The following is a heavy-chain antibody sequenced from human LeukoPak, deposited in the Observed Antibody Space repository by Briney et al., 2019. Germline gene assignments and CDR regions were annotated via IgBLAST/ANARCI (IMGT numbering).Heavy chain of an antibody. Sequence: GGSLRLSCAASGFTFSSYEMNWVRQAPGKGLEWVSYISSSGSTIYYADSVKGRFTISRDNAKNSLYLQMNSLRAEDTAVYYCARDLMALITSNWFDPWGQGTLVTVSS. D-gene: IGHD2-8*01. V-gene: IGHV3-48*03. CDR2: ISSSGSTI. CDR3: ARDLMALITSNWFDP. CDR1: GFTFSSYE. J-gene: IGHJ5*02.